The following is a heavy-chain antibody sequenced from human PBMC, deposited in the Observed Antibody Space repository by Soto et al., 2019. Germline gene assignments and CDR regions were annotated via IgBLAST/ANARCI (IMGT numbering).Heavy chain of an antibody. CDR1: GFSLSSTAVG. CDR2: IYWDDDK. D-gene: IGHD6-19*01. CDR3: AHGSGWLSDY. J-gene: IGHJ4*02. V-gene: IGHV2-5*02. Sequence: QITLKESGPTLVKPTQTLTLTCTFSGFSLSSTAVGVNWIRQPTGKALEWLALIYWDDDKQYSPYLRDRLTITKDTSKNQVVLTMTNMDPVDTATYYCAHGSGWLSDYWGQGTLVTVSS.